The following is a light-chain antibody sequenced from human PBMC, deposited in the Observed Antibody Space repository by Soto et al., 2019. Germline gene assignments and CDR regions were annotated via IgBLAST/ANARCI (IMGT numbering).Light chain of an antibody. CDR3: KQYNNRPPFT. CDR1: QSVSRN. CDR2: GAS. Sequence: EIVMTQSPATLSVSPGERATLSCRASQSVSRNLGWYQQKPGQAPRLLIFGASTRATGIPARFSGSGSGTEFTLTINNLQSEDSAVYYCKQYNNRPPFTFGQGTRLEIK. J-gene: IGKJ5*01. V-gene: IGKV3-15*01.